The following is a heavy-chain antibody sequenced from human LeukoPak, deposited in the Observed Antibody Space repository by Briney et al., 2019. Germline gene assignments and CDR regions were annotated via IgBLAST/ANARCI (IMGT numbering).Heavy chain of an antibody. V-gene: IGHV4-4*07. CDR3: ARDNRVVVPAAMPDYYYMDV. CDR1: GGSISSYF. D-gene: IGHD2-2*01. J-gene: IGHJ6*03. CDR2: IYTSGST. Sequence: PSETLSLTCTVSGGSISSYFWSWIRQPAGKGLEWIGRIYTSGSTNYNPSLKSRVTISVDTSKNQFSLKLSSVTAADTAVYYCARDNRVVVPAAMPDYYYMDVWGKGTTVTVSS.